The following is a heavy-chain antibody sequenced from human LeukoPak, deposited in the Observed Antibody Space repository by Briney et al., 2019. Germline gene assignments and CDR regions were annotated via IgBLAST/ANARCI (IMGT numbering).Heavy chain of an antibody. V-gene: IGHV1-3*03. D-gene: IGHD1-26*01. CDR1: GYTFTSYT. Sequence: AASVKVSCKASGYTFTSYTIHWVRQAPGQRLEWMGWINAGNGNTKYSQEFQDRVTITRDTSASTAYMELSSLRSEDTAVYYCARGGGTYYDVLGSDWGDNWGQGTLVTVSS. CDR2: INAGNGNT. CDR3: ARGGGTYYDVLGSDWGDN. J-gene: IGHJ4*02.